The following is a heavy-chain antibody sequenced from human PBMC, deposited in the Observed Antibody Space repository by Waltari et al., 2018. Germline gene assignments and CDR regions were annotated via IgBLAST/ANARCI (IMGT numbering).Heavy chain of an antibody. V-gene: IGHV4-59*11. CDR2: IYYRGST. CDR1: GGSLSSHY. Sequence: QVQLQESGPGLVKPSETLSLTCTVSGGSLSSHYWSWIRQPPGKGRGWIGYIYYRGSTIYNRGLNSRGTISVDTSKNQVSLTQSSVTAADTAVYYCARGYSSGWKIDYWGQGTLVTVSS. CDR3: ARGYSSGWKIDY. J-gene: IGHJ4*02. D-gene: IGHD6-19*01.